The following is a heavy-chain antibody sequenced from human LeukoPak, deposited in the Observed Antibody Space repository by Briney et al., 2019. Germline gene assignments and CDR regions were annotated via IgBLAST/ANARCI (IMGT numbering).Heavy chain of an antibody. CDR2: ISAYNGNT. CDR3: ARDTPNYDYVWGSYRFEEAAFGI. CDR1: GYTFTSYG. V-gene: IGHV1-18*01. D-gene: IGHD3-16*02. Sequence: GASVKVSCKASGYTFTSYGISWVRLAPGQGLEWMGWISAYNGNTNYAQKLQGRVTMTTDTSTSTAYMELRSLRSDDTAVYYCARDTPNYDYVWGSYRFEEAAFGIWGQGTMVTVSS. J-gene: IGHJ3*02.